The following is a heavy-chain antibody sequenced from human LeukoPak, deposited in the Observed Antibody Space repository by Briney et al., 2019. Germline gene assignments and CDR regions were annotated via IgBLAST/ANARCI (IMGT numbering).Heavy chain of an antibody. CDR1: GGSFSGYY. CDR3: ARIAAAGYYFDY. D-gene: IGHD6-13*01. Sequence: SETLSLTCAVYGGSFSGYYWSWIRQPPGKGLEWIGEINHSGSTNYNPSLKSRVTISVDTPKNQFSLKLSSVTAADTAVYYCARIAAAGYYFDYWGQGTLVTVSS. V-gene: IGHV4-34*01. CDR2: INHSGST. J-gene: IGHJ4*02.